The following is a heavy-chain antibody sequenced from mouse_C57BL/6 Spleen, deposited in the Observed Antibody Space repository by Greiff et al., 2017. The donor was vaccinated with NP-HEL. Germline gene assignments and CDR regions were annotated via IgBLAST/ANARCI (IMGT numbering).Heavy chain of an antibody. CDR1: GYTFTDYY. D-gene: IGHD2-2*01. CDR3: AREVWGYHYFDY. Sequence: EVQLQQSGPELVKPGASVKISCKASGYTFTDYYMNWVKQSHGKSLEWIGDINPNNGGTSYNQKFKGKATLTVDKSSSTAYMELRSLTSEDSAVYYCAREVWGYHYFDYWGQGTTLTVSS. CDR2: INPNNGGT. J-gene: IGHJ2*01. V-gene: IGHV1-26*01.